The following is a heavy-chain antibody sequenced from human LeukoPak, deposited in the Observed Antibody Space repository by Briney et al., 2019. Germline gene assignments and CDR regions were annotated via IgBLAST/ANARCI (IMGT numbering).Heavy chain of an antibody. Sequence: GSLRLSCAASGFTFSSYAMSWVRQAPGKGLEWVSGVSSSGGSTYYADSVKGRFTISRDNSKNTLYLQMNSLRAEDSALYYCAKDRETGSSAWYYDFWGQGTLVTVSS. CDR1: GFTFSSYA. V-gene: IGHV3-23*01. D-gene: IGHD6-13*01. CDR2: VSSSGGST. J-gene: IGHJ4*02. CDR3: AKDRETGSSAWYYDF.